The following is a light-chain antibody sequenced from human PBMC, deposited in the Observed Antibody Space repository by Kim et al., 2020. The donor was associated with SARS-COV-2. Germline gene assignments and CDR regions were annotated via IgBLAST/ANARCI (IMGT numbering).Light chain of an antibody. Sequence: DIQMTQSPSSLSASVGDRVTITCRASRAISNYLAWYQQKPGKVPKLLIYSASTLQSGVPSRFSGSGSGTHFTLTISSLQPEDVATYYCQKYNGAPPLTFGGGTKVDIK. J-gene: IGKJ4*01. CDR2: SAS. CDR3: QKYNGAPPLT. V-gene: IGKV1-27*01. CDR1: RAISNY.